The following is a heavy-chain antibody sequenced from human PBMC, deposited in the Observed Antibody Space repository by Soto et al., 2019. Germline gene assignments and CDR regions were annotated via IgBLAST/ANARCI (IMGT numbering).Heavy chain of an antibody. CDR3: ARAGAALVRGSIGGFDY. CDR1: GGAFNGYY. CDR2: INHSGTV. J-gene: IGHJ4*02. Sequence: QVHLQQWGAGLLKPSETLSLTCAVNGGAFNGYYWTWIRQSPGKGLQWIEEINHSGTVDYNPSLKSRVTFSIDTSKKQFSLTLTSVTAADPAVYYCARAGAALVRGSIGGFDYWGQGTLVTVSS. D-gene: IGHD3-10*01. V-gene: IGHV4-34*01.